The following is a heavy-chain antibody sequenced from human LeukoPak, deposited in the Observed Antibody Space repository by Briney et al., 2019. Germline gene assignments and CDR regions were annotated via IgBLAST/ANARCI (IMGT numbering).Heavy chain of an antibody. V-gene: IGHV3-21*04. CDR3: ARDQYLDY. J-gene: IGHJ4*02. Sequence: GGSLRLSCAASGFTFSSYAMSWVRQAPGKGLEWVSSISRGGNSIYYAESVKGRFTISRDNAKNSLYLQMNSLRAEDTAVYYCARDQYLDYRGQGTLVTVSS. CDR1: GFTFSSYA. CDR2: ISRGGNSI.